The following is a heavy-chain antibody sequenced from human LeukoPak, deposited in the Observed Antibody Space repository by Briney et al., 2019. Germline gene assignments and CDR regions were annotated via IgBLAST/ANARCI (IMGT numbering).Heavy chain of an antibody. D-gene: IGHD4-17*01. Sequence: PSETLSLTCTVSGGSISTYFWSWIRQPPGKGLEWIGYIYYSGSTNYNPSLKSRVTISVDTSRNQFSLKLSSETAADTAVYYCARRNYGEYYHYFDHWGQGTLVTVCS. J-gene: IGHJ4*02. CDR2: IYYSGST. CDR3: ARRNYGEYYHYFDH. CDR1: GGSISTYF. V-gene: IGHV4-59*08.